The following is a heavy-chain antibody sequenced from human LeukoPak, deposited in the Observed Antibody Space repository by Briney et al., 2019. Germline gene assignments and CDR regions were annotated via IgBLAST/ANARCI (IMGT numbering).Heavy chain of an antibody. J-gene: IGHJ4*02. D-gene: IGHD6-13*01. CDR3: ARDGQLNSFDY. CDR2: ICSDGST. V-gene: IGHV3-53*01. Sequence: PARSLRLSCGVSGFTASSNYMSWVRQAPGKGLEWVSVICSDGSTYYADSVKGRFTISRDNSKNTLYLQMNSLRAEDTAVYSCARDGQLNSFDYWGQGTLVTVSS. CDR1: GFTASSNY.